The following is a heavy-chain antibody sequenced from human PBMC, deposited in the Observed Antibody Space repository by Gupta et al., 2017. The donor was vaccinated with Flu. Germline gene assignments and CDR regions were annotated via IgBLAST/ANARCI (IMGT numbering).Heavy chain of an antibody. V-gene: IGHV3-23*01. CDR3: AKPLSLAGTGRLGNNWFDP. CDR2: ISGSGGST. D-gene: IGHD1/OR15-1a*01. J-gene: IGHJ5*02. Sequence: EVQLLESGGGLVQPGGSLRLSCAASGFTFRSYAMTWVPQAPGKGLEWVSAISGSGGSTYYADSVKGRFTISRDNSKNTLYLQMNSLRAEDTAVYYCAKPLSLAGTGRLGNNWFDPWGQGTLVTVSS. CDR1: GFTFRSYA.